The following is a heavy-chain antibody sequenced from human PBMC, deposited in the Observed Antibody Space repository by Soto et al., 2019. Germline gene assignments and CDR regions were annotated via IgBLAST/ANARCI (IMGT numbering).Heavy chain of an antibody. J-gene: IGHJ6*03. CDR1: GFTFSDYY. D-gene: IGHD2-15*01. CDR3: ARDQKRYCSGGSCYGNYYYMDV. CDR2: ISSSGSTI. Sequence: GGSLRLSCAASGFTFSDYYMSWIRQAPGKGLEWVSYISSSGSTIYYADSVKGRFTISRDNAKNSLYLQMNSLRAEDTAVYYCARDQKRYCSGGSCYGNYYYMDVWGKGTTVTVSS. V-gene: IGHV3-11*01.